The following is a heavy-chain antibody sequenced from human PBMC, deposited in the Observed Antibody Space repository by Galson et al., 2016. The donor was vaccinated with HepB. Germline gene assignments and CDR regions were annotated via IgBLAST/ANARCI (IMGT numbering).Heavy chain of an antibody. CDR3: ARDRAFGNGYFDC. J-gene: IGHJ4*02. D-gene: IGHD3-22*01. CDR2: INPYNGKP. Sequence: SVKVSCKASGYTFTSFGISWVRQAPGQGLEWMGWINPYNGKPNYAQKFQDRVTITTDTSTSTAYMRLRSLTSDDTAVYYCARDRAFGNGYFDCWGQGTLVTVAS. CDR1: GYTFTSFG. V-gene: IGHV1-18*01.